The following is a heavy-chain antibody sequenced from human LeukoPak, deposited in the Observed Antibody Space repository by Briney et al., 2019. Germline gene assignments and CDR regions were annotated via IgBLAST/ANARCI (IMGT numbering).Heavy chain of an antibody. V-gene: IGHV1-2*02. CDR1: GYSLIGYY. Sequence: ASLKVSCKASGYSLIGYYMHWVRQAPGQGLEWMGWINTNSGGTKYAQKFQGRVTMTRDTSSSTAYMELSRLRSDDTAVYYCGRGLRYYYDSSGYTNWFDPWGQGTLVTVPS. D-gene: IGHD3-22*01. J-gene: IGHJ5*02. CDR3: GRGLRYYYDSSGYTNWFDP. CDR2: INTNSGGT.